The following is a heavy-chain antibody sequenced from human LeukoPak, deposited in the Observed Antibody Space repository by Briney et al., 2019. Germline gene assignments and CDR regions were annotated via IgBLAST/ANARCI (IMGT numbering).Heavy chain of an antibody. CDR1: GFTVSSNY. D-gene: IGHD2-2*01. Sequence: QPGGSLRLSCAASGFTVSSNYMSWVRQAPGKGLEWVSVIYSGGSTYYADSVKGRFTISRDNSKNTLYLQMNSLRAEDTAVYYCARGVVPAAHYYYYYYYMDVWGKGTTVTVSS. V-gene: IGHV3-53*01. CDR2: IYSGGST. CDR3: ARGVVPAAHYYYYYYYMDV. J-gene: IGHJ6*03.